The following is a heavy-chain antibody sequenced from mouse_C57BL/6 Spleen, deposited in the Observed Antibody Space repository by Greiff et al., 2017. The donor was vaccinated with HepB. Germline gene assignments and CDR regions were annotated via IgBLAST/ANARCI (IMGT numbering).Heavy chain of an antibody. D-gene: IGHD3-1*01. CDR2: IWRGGST. J-gene: IGHJ2*01. Sequence: VQGVESGPGLVQPSQSLSITCTVSGFSLTSYGVHWVRQSPGKGLEWLGVIWRGGSTDYNAAFMSRLSITKDNSKSQVFFKMNSLQADDTAIYYCAKNSGTSGAFDYWGQGTTLTVSS. CDR1: GFSLTSYG. V-gene: IGHV2-5*01. CDR3: AKNSGTSGAFDY.